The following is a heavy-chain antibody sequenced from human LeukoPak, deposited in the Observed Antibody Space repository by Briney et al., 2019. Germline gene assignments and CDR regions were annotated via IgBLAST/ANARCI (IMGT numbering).Heavy chain of an antibody. D-gene: IGHD5-18*01. V-gene: IGHV1-2*02. CDR3: ATEGFRYSYGPFDY. CDR1: GYTFTGYY. J-gene: IGHJ4*02. Sequence: ASVKVSCKASGYTFTGYYMHWVRQAPGQGLEWMGWINPNSGGTNYAQKFQGRVTMTRDTSISTAYMELSSLRSEDTAVYYCATEGFRYSYGPFDYWGQGTLVTVSS. CDR2: INPNSGGT.